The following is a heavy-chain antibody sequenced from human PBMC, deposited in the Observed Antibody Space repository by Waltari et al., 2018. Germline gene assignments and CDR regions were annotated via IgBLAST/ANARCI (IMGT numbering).Heavy chain of an antibody. J-gene: IGHJ1*01. CDR1: GFALSTIGVG. Sequence: QMTLKESGPTLVKPTQTLTLTCTFSGFALSTIGVGVGWIRQPPGKALEWLAVIYWNDDKRYSPSLKSRLTITKDTSKNQVVLTMTNMDPVDTATYYCAHRRSYGDFAEYFQHWGQGTLVTVSS. V-gene: IGHV2-5*01. CDR2: IYWNDDK. D-gene: IGHD4-17*01. CDR3: AHRRSYGDFAEYFQH.